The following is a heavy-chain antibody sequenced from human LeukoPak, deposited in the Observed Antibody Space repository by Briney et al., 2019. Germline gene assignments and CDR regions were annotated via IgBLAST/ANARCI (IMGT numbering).Heavy chain of an antibody. CDR3: GKTTTGYSSGQKPAWPVDY. CDR2: IFGSGGSA. J-gene: IGHJ4*02. V-gene: IGHV3-23*01. Sequence: PGGSLRLSCEASGFTFGSYAMYWVRQAPGKGQEWVAGIFGSGGSAHYADSAKGRFTISRDNSKNTVYLQINSLRAEDTAVYYCGKTTTGYSSGQKPAWPVDYWGQGTLVTVSS. CDR1: GFTFGSYA. D-gene: IGHD6-19*01.